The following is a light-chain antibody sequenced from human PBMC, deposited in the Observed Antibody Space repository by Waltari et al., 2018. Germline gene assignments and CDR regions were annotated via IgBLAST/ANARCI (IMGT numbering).Light chain of an antibody. Sequence: QIIRNGNEMCLLYWLLQSPGQPPPLLFYLGSNRAAGVPDRFSCSGSGTDFRLHIRRLGPEDFGIYYCMQSLQGLWTFGPVTKV. J-gene: IGKJ1*01. V-gene: IGKV2-28*01. CDR1: QIIRNGNEMCL. CDR2: LGS. CDR3: MQSLQGLWT.